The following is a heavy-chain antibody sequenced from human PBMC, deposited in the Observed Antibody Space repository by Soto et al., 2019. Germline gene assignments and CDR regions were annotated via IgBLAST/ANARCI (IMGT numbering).Heavy chain of an antibody. J-gene: IGHJ4*02. D-gene: IGHD3-10*01. V-gene: IGHV4-39*01. CDR3: AGQPYGSGSHFDS. CDR2: IYYSGNT. Sequence: QLQLQESGPGLVKPSETLSLTCTVSGGSIRSNIHYWGWIRQPPGKGLEWIGNIYYSGNTFYNPSLQSRVTISVDPSQKQFSLKLSSVTAADTAVYYCAGQPYGSGSHFDSWGQGTLVTVSS. CDR1: GGSIRSNIHY.